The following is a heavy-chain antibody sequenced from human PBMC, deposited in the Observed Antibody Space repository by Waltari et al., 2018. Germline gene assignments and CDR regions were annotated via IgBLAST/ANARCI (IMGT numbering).Heavy chain of an antibody. Sequence: EVQLVESGGGLVQPGRSLRLSCTASGFTLGEYAMGWVRKVPGTGLQGVGCVRRKTDGGTAVYATSVKCRITISRDDSKNIAYLQMDSLKIDDTAVYYCARLAYFDIWSEADVFDIWGQGTMVTVSS. J-gene: IGHJ3*02. CDR1: GFTLGEYA. CDR3: ARLAYFDIWSEADVFDI. CDR2: VRRKTDGGTA. D-gene: IGHD3-3*01. V-gene: IGHV3-49*04.